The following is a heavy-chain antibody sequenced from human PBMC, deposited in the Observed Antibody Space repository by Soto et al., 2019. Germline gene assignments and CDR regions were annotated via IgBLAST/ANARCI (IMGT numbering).Heavy chain of an antibody. J-gene: IGHJ3*02. D-gene: IGHD3-10*01. CDR3: ARQGPRKYVYGSGSSNRRQFAFDI. Sequence: SETLSLTCTVSGGSISSYYWSWIRQPPGKGLEWIGYIYYSGSTNYNPSLKSRVTISVDTSKNQFSLKLGSVTAADTAVYYCARQGPRKYVYGSGSSNRRQFAFDIWGQGTMVTVSS. CDR2: IYYSGST. V-gene: IGHV4-59*08. CDR1: GGSISSYY.